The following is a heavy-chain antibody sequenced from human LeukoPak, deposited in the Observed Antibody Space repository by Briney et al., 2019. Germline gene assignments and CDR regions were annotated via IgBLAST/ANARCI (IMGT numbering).Heavy chain of an antibody. Sequence: SGTLSLTCAVSGGSISSSNWWSWVRQPPGRGLEWIGSIVSGGSTYHNPSLKSRVTMSIDTSNNQFSLKLSFVTAADTAVYYCARGRTVKYNWFDPWGQGTLVTVSS. CDR1: GGSISSSNW. J-gene: IGHJ5*02. V-gene: IGHV4-4*02. D-gene: IGHD4-17*01. CDR2: IVSGGST. CDR3: ARGRTVKYNWFDP.